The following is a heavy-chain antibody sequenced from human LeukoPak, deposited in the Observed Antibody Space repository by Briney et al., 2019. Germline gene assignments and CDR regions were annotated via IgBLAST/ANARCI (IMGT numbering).Heavy chain of an antibody. CDR2: TYPGDSDT. V-gene: IGHV5-51*01. Sequence: GESLKISCKGSGYIFANYWIAWVRQMPGNGLEWMGITYPGDSDTRYSPSFQGRVTISADKSISIAYLQWSSLKASDTAIYYCALPRYSSGWYYFDYWGQGTLVTVSS. CDR3: ALPRYSSGWYYFDY. CDR1: GYIFANYW. J-gene: IGHJ4*02. D-gene: IGHD6-19*01.